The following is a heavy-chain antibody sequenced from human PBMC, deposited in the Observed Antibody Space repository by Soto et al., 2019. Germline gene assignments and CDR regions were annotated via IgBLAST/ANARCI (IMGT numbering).Heavy chain of an antibody. Sequence: QVQLVESGGGVVQPGRSLRLSCVVSGFTINSYGMHWVRQAPGKGLEWVAAISYDGKNKFYGDSVKGRFTISRDTSKNTVYLQMNSLRTEDTAVYFYAKDRYYDILTGFDSWGQGTLVTVSS. CDR2: ISYDGKNK. CDR3: AKDRYYDILTGFDS. CDR1: GFTINSYG. J-gene: IGHJ4*02. V-gene: IGHV3-30*18. D-gene: IGHD3-9*01.